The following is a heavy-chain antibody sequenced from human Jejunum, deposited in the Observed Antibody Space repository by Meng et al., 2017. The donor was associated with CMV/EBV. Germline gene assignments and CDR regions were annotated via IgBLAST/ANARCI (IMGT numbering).Heavy chain of an antibody. Sequence: SSNPVAWNGIRQSPSRGLEYLGRTYYRSKWYNDYAVSVKGRIVINPDTSKNQFSLQLNSVTPEDTAVYYCARDYYGSGTYSYLFDYWGQGTLVTVSS. CDR3: ARDYYGSGTYSYLFDY. CDR1: SSNPVA. CDR2: TYYRSKWYN. J-gene: IGHJ4*02. D-gene: IGHD3-10*01. V-gene: IGHV6-1*01.